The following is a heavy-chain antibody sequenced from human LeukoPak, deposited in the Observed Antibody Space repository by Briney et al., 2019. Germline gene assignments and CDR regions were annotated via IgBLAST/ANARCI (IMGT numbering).Heavy chain of an antibody. J-gene: IGHJ4*02. V-gene: IGHV1-24*01. CDR2: FDPEDGET. CDR1: GFIFSTYS. Sequence: TGGSLRLSCAASGFIFSTYSMNWVRQAPGKGLEWMGRFDPEDGETIYTQKFQGRVTMTEDTSTDTAYMELTSLRSEDTAVYYCATDFYRGLQFDYWGQGTLVIVSS. D-gene: IGHD2/OR15-2a*01. CDR3: ATDFYRGLQFDY.